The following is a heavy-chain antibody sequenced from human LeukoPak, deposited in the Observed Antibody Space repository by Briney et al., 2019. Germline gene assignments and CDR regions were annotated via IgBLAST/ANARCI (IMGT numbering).Heavy chain of an antibody. CDR1: GGTFSSYA. Sequence: GASVKVSCKASGGTFSSYAISWVRQAPGQGLEWMGGIIPIFGTANYAQKFQGRVTITADESTSTAYMELSSLRSEDTAVYYCARAHYDSSGLPWGGLFDYWGQGTLVTVSS. D-gene: IGHD3-22*01. CDR2: IIPIFGTA. J-gene: IGHJ4*02. CDR3: ARAHYDSSGLPWGGLFDY. V-gene: IGHV1-69*13.